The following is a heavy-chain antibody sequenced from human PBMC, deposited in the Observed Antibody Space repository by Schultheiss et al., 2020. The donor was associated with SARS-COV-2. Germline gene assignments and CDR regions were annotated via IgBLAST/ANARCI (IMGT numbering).Heavy chain of an antibody. V-gene: IGHV3-66*03. J-gene: IGHJ6*02. CDR2: IYSCGST. Sequence: GGSLRLSCAASGFTVSSNYMSWVRQAPGKGLEWVSVIYSCGSTYYADSVKGRFTISRDNSKNTLYLQMNSLRAEDTAVYYCARDREYSSSWYVSYYYYYGMDVWDQGTTVTVSS. D-gene: IGHD6-13*01. CDR1: GFTVSSNY. CDR3: ARDREYSSSWYVSYYYYYGMDV.